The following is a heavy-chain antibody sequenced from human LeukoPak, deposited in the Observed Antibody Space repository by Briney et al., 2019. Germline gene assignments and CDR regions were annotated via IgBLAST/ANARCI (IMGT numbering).Heavy chain of an antibody. Sequence: KTGGSLRLSCAASGFTFSSYSMNWDRQAPGKGLEWVSSISSSSSYIYHADSVKGRFTISRDNAKNSLYLQMNSLRAEDTAVYYCARDRHHRFGELFPWGQGTRVTVSS. J-gene: IGHJ4*02. CDR1: GFTFSSYS. D-gene: IGHD3-10*01. CDR2: ISSSSSYI. V-gene: IGHV3-21*01. CDR3: ARDRHHRFGELFP.